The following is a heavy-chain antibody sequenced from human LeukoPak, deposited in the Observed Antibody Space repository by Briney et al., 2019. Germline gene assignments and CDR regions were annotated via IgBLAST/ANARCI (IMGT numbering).Heavy chain of an antibody. CDR1: GFAFSTNW. CDR3: TKVRSGSSNWALRVFDY. D-gene: IGHD4-11*01. J-gene: IGHJ4*02. CDR2: ISTDARTI. V-gene: IGHV3-74*01. Sequence: GGSPRLSCAASGFAFSTNWMHWVRQAPGKGLVWVSHISTDARTITYADFVKGRFTISRDNSKSTLYLEMNSLRVEDTAEYYCTKVRSGSSNWALRVFDYWGQGALVTVSS.